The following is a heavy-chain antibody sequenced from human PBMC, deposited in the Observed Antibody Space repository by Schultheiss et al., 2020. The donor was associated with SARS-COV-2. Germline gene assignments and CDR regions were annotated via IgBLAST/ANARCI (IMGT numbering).Heavy chain of an antibody. J-gene: IGHJ4*02. CDR3: AREMFSNPDY. CDR1: GFTFSSYG. Sequence: GGSLRLSCAASGFTFSSYGMHWVRQAPGKGLEWVAVISYDGSNKYYADSVKGRFTISRDNAKNSLYLQMNSLRAEDTAVYYCAREMFSNPDYWGQGTLVTVSS. CDR2: ISYDGSNK. V-gene: IGHV3-30*03. D-gene: IGHD3-10*02.